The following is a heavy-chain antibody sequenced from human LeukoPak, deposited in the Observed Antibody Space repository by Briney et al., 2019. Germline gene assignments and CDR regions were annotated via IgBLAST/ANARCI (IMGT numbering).Heavy chain of an antibody. V-gene: IGHV4-59*01. CDR2: IDYSGSI. CDR3: ARVRSRTIFGVVNLYYFDY. CDR1: GGPISSYY. Sequence: PSETLSLTCTVSGGPISSYYWSWIRQPPGKGLEWIGYIDYSGSINYNPSLKSRVTISVDTSKNQFSLKLSSVTAADTAVYYCARVRSRTIFGVVNLYYFDYWGQGTLVTVSS. J-gene: IGHJ4*02. D-gene: IGHD3-3*01.